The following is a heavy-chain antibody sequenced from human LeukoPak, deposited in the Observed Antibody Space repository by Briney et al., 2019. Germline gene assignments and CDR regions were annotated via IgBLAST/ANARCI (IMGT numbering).Heavy chain of an antibody. CDR1: GGSISSYY. D-gene: IGHD1-26*01. CDR3: ARVLGSANWFDP. J-gene: IGHJ5*02. CDR2: IYYSGST. Sequence: SETLSLTCTVSGGSISSYYWSWIRQPAGKGLEWIGRIYYSGSTNYNPSLKSRVTMSVDTSKNQFSLRLSSVTAADTAVYYCARVLGSANWFDPWGQGTLVTVYS. V-gene: IGHV4-4*07.